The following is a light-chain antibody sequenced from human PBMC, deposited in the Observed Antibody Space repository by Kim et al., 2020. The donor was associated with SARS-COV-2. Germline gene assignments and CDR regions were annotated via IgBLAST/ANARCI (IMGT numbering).Light chain of an antibody. V-gene: IGLV3-21*04. Sequence: VSVAPRQTARITGGGNNIGSKSVHWYHQKPGQAPVLVMYYDSDRPSGIPERFSGSKSGNTATLTISRVEAGDEADYYCQVWDRTWVFGEGTQLTVL. CDR2: YDS. CDR1: NIGSKS. J-gene: IGLJ3*02. CDR3: QVWDRTWV.